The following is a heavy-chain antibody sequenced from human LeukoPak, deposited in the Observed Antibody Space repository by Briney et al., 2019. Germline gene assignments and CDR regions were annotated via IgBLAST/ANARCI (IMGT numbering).Heavy chain of an antibody. Sequence: RESGPALVKPTQTLTLTCTFSGFPLSTSGMCVSWIRQPPGKALEWLARIDWDDDKYYSTSLKTRLTISKDTSKNQVVITMTNMDHVDTATYYCALHSSGWDFDYWGQGTLVTVSS. D-gene: IGHD6-19*01. CDR2: IDWDDDK. CDR1: GFPLSTSGMC. CDR3: ALHSSGWDFDY. V-gene: IGHV2-70*11. J-gene: IGHJ4*02.